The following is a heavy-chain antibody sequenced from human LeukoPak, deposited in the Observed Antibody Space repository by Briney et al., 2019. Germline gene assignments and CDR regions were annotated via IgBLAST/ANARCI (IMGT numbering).Heavy chain of an antibody. CDR3: ARGPSDYHNT. CDR1: GFTFSSHG. J-gene: IGHJ4*02. V-gene: IGHV3-66*01. D-gene: IGHD4-17*01. CDR2: IYSGGST. Sequence: PGGSLRLSCAASGFTFSSHGMNWVRQAPGKGLEWVSLIYSGGSTYYADSVKGRFTISRDNSKNTLYLQMNSLRAEDTAVYYCARGPSDYHNTGDQGTLVTVSS.